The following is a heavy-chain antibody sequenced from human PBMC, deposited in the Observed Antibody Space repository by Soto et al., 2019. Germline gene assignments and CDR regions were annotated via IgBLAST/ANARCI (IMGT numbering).Heavy chain of an antibody. Sequence: ASVKVSCKASGYTFTSYGISWVRQAPGQGLEWMGWISAYNGNTNYAQKLQGRVTMTPDTSTSTAYMELRSLRSDDTAVYYCARDHDYGDSSSFDIWGQGTMVTVSS. D-gene: IGHD4-17*01. CDR3: ARDHDYGDSSSFDI. V-gene: IGHV1-18*01. CDR2: ISAYNGNT. J-gene: IGHJ3*02. CDR1: GYTFTSYG.